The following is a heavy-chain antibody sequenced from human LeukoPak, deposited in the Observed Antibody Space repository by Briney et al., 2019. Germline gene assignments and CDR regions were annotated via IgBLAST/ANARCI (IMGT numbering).Heavy chain of an antibody. Sequence: GGSLRLSCAASGFTFNYYGMHWVRQTPGKGPEWVAFIRSDGSSKYYADSVKGRFTISRDNSKNTLSLQMNYLRAEDTAVYYCAKDRICSGGSCYYFDYWGQGTLVTVSS. D-gene: IGHD2-15*01. J-gene: IGHJ4*02. CDR1: GFTFNYYG. CDR3: AKDRICSGGSCYYFDY. CDR2: IRSDGSSK. V-gene: IGHV3-30*02.